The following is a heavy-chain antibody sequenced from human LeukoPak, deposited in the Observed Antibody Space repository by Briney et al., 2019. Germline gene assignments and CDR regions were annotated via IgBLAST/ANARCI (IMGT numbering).Heavy chain of an antibody. CDR1: GFSFSSFW. Sequence: GSLRLSCAASGFSFSSFWMSWVRQAPGKGLEWVANINQDGSEKNYVDSVKGRFTISRDGAKDSLYLQMNSLRAEDAAVYYCAREQCSGNSCYYYWGQGTLATVSS. V-gene: IGHV3-7*01. CDR2: INQDGSEK. J-gene: IGHJ4*02. CDR3: AREQCSGNSCYYY. D-gene: IGHD2-15*01.